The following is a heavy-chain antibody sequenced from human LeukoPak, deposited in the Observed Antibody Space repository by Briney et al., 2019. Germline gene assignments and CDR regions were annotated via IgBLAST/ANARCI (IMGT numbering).Heavy chain of an antibody. D-gene: IGHD6-19*01. CDR2: IYSGGST. J-gene: IGHJ5*02. CDR1: GFTVSSNY. CDR3: ARDRAVAGTRWFDP. Sequence: GGSLRLSCAASGFTVSSNYMSWVRQAPGKGLEWGSVIYSGGSTYYADSVKGRFTISRDNSKTTLYLQMNSLRAEDTAVYYCARDRAVAGTRWFDPWGQGTLVTVSS. V-gene: IGHV3-66*01.